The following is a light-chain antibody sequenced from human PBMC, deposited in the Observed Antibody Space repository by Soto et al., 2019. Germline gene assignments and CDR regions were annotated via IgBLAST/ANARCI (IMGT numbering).Light chain of an antibody. CDR2: AES. Sequence: DIHLTQSPSFLSASVGDRVTITCRASQGIAGSLAWYQQKPGKPPKLLIYAESTLQSGVPSRFSGSGSGTRGTLTIRSLQTEDCATSDGQQVKSYPLTFGGGHRVEIK. J-gene: IGKJ4*01. CDR1: QGIAGS. V-gene: IGKV1-9*01. CDR3: QQVKSYPLT.